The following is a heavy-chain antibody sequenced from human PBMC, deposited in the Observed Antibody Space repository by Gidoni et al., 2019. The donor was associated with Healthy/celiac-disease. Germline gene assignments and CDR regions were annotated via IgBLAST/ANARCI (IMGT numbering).Heavy chain of an antibody. J-gene: IGHJ6*03. D-gene: IGHD3-10*01. CDR1: GGSFSGSY. CDR3: ARVGRTALGRITMVRGVHYYYYYYMDV. Sequence: QVHLQQWGAGLLKPSDTLSLTCAFYGGSFSGSYLPWIRHPPGKGLEWIGEINHSGSTTYNPSLKSRVTISVDTSKNQFSLKLSSVTAADTAVYYCARVGRTALGRITMVRGVHYYYYYYMDVWGKGTTVTVSS. CDR2: INHSGST. V-gene: IGHV4-34*01.